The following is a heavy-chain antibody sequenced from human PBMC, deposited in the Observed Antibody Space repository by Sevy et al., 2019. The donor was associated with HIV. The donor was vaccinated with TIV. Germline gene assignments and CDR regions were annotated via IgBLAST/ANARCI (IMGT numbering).Heavy chain of an antibody. CDR3: VTDFAKTRHY. CDR2: IDQDGNQK. V-gene: IGHV3-7*01. J-gene: IGHJ4*02. Sequence: GGSLRLSCVVSGFTFSDYWLSWVRQAPGKGLEWVANIDQDGNQKYYVDFVKGRFTISRDNAKNSLYLHMNSLRSEDTAVYSCVTDFAKTRHYWGQGTLVTVSS. CDR1: GFTFSDYW.